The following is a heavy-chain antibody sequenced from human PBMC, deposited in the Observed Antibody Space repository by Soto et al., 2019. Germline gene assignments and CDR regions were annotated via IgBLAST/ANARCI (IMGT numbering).Heavy chain of an antibody. CDR3: AKDLGRYYFDY. Sequence: GGSLRLSCAAYGFTFSSYDMNWVRQAPGKGLEWVAVISYDGSNKYYADSVKGRFTISRDNSKNTLYLQMNSLRAEDTSVDYCAKDLGRYYFDYWGQGTLVTVSS. V-gene: IGHV3-30*18. J-gene: IGHJ4*02. CDR1: GFTFSSYD. D-gene: IGHD3-16*01. CDR2: ISYDGSNK.